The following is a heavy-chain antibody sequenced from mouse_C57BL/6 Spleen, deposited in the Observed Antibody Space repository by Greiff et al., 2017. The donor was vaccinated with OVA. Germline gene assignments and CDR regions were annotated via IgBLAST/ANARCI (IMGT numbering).Heavy chain of an antibody. CDR2: IYPGDGDT. Sequence: VKLQESGPELVKPGASVKISCKASGYAFSSSWMNWVKQRPGKGLEWIGRIYPGDGDTNYNGKFKGKATLTADKSSSTAYMQLSSLTSEDSAVYFCARSYGRNYAMDYWGQGTSVTVSS. J-gene: IGHJ4*01. CDR1: GYAFSSSW. D-gene: IGHD1-1*01. V-gene: IGHV1-82*01. CDR3: ARSYGRNYAMDY.